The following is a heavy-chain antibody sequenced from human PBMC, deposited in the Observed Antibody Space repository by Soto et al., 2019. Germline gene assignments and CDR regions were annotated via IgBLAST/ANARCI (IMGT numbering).Heavy chain of an antibody. V-gene: IGHV1-2*04. J-gene: IGHJ4*01. CDR1: GYTFTDNY. CDR2: INPNSGGT. Sequence: ASVKVSCKASGYTFTDNYLHWVRQAPGQGLEWMGWINPNSGGTNYAQKFQGWVTMTRDTSISTAYMELSRLRSDDTAVYYCARGPYYSSSWSGYYFDYWGHVTPVTVSS. D-gene: IGHD6-13*01. CDR3: ARGPYYSSSWSGYYFDY.